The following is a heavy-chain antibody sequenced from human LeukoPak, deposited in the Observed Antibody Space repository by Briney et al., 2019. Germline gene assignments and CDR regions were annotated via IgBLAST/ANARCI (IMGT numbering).Heavy chain of an antibody. CDR3: AKDQIYCSSTSCYGSLSYYYYYMDV. Sequence: GGSLRLSCAASGFTFSSYGMHWVRQAPGKGLEWVAFIRYDGSNKYYADSVKGRFTISRDNSKNTLYLQMNSLRAEDTAVYYCAKDQIYCSSTSCYGSLSYYYYYMDVWGKGTTVTVSS. J-gene: IGHJ6*03. CDR2: IRYDGSNK. V-gene: IGHV3-30*02. CDR1: GFTFSSYG. D-gene: IGHD2-2*01.